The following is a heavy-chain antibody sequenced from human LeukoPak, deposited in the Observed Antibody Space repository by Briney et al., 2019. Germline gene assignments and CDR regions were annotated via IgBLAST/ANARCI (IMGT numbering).Heavy chain of an antibody. D-gene: IGHD2-15*01. V-gene: IGHV5-51*01. CDR2: IYPGDSDT. Sequence: GESLKISCKGSGYSFTSYWIGWVRQMPGKGLDWMGSIYPGDSDTRYSPSFQGQVTISADKSISTAYLQWSSLKASDTAMYYCARVAYCSGGSCYYFDYWGQGTLVTVSS. CDR3: ARVAYCSGGSCYYFDY. CDR1: GYSFTSYW. J-gene: IGHJ4*02.